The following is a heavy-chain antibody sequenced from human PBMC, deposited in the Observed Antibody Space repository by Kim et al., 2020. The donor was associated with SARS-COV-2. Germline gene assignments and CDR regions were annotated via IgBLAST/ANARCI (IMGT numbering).Heavy chain of an antibody. CDR2: IKPDGSET. D-gene: IGHD1-26*01. CDR1: GFTFSGYW. CDR3: VRDIFWSYDN. V-gene: IGHV3-74*01. Sequence: GGSLILSCEASGFTFSGYWMHWVRQAPGKGLVWVSDIKPDGSETGYADSVRGRFTISRDNAKNTLYLQMSSLRAEDTAIYYCVRDIFWSYDNWGQGVLVT. J-gene: IGHJ4*02.